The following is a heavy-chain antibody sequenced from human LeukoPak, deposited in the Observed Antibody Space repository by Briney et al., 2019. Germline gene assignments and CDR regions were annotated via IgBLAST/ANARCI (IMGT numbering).Heavy chain of an antibody. Sequence: ASVKVSCKASGGTFSSYAISWVRQAPGQGLEWMGGIIPIFGTANYAQKFQGRVTITADKSTSTAYMELSSLRSEDTAVYYCARESGRGDEQENWFDPWGQGTLVTVSS. J-gene: IGHJ5*02. CDR1: GGTFSSYA. CDR2: IIPIFGTA. D-gene: IGHD5-24*01. CDR3: ARESGRGDEQENWFDP. V-gene: IGHV1-69*06.